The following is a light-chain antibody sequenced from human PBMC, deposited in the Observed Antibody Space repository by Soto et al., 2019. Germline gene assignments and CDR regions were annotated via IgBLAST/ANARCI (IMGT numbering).Light chain of an antibody. CDR2: GAS. CDR3: QQYVASPWA. J-gene: IGKJ1*01. CDR1: QRVSSSF. V-gene: IGKV3-20*01. Sequence: EMVLTQSPGTLSLSPGERATLSSRASQRVSSSFLAGYQQKPGQAPRLLIYGASNSATGIPDRFSGRGSGTDFTLTISRLVPEDFAVYYCQQYVASPWAFGQGTKVAIE.